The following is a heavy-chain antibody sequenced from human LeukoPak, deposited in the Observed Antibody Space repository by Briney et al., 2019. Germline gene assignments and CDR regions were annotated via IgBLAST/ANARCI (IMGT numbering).Heavy chain of an antibody. D-gene: IGHD1-26*01. V-gene: IGHV4-39*01. CDR2: ILYTGRT. J-gene: IGHJ4*02. CDR3: ARRDVGATIDY. CDR1: GDSISSSRFY. Sequence: PSETLSPTCTVSGDSISSSRFYWAWIRQPPGKGLEWIGSILYTGRTFYNPSLNSRVTISVDTSKNQFSLRLGSVTASDTAVYYCARRDVGATIDYWGQGTLVTVSS.